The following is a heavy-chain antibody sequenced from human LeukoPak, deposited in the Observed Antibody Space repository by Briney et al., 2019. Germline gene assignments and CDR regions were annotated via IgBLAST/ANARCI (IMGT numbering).Heavy chain of an antibody. CDR2: ITSSSSYI. CDR1: GFTFSSYE. J-gene: IGHJ6*03. Sequence: TAGGSLRLSCAASGFTFSSYEMNWVRQAPGKGLEWVSSITSSSSYIYYADSVKGRFTISRDNAKNSLYLQMNSLRAEDTAVYYCARDRGVTMIVYMDVWGKGTTVTVSS. V-gene: IGHV3-21*01. CDR3: ARDRGVTMIVYMDV. D-gene: IGHD3-22*01.